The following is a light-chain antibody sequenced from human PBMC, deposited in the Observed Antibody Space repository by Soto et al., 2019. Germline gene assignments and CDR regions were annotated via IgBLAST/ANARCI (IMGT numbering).Light chain of an antibody. Sequence: EIVLRQSPATLSLSPGERATLSCRASQTINSHLAWYQQKPGQAPRLLIYDASNRATGIPARFSGSGSGTDFTLTISSLEPEDFAVYYCQQRKSWPLTFGGGTKVDIK. CDR2: DAS. J-gene: IGKJ4*01. V-gene: IGKV3-11*01. CDR1: QTINSH. CDR3: QQRKSWPLT.